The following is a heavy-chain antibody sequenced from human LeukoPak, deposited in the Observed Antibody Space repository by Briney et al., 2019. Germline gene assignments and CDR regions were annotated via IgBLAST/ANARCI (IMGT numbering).Heavy chain of an antibody. CDR1: GFTFTSYG. CDR3: ARGRSITLLRGVAMSDGFDI. J-gene: IGHJ3*02. Sequence: GGSLRLSCTASGFTFTSYGMNWVRQAPGKGLEWVSFIDTSGSYTYYGDSLKGRVTISRDNAKNSPYLQMNGLRAEDTAVYYCARGRSITLLRGVAMSDGFDIWGQGAMVTVSS. D-gene: IGHD3-10*01. CDR2: IDTSGSYT. V-gene: IGHV3-21*01.